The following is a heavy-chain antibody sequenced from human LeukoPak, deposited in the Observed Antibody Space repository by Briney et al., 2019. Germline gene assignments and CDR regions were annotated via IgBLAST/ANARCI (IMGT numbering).Heavy chain of an antibody. CDR3: VKDHKSGRFFDY. D-gene: IGHD3-16*01. V-gene: IGHV3-23*01. CDR1: GFTYNTCA. CDR2: ITRRGDNT. Sequence: GGSLRLSCAASGFTYNTCAMTWVRQAPGKGLEWVADITRRGDNTYYADSVKGRFTISRDSSKNTLFLEMNSLRAEDTAIYFCVKDHKSGRFFDYWGQGTLVAVSA. J-gene: IGHJ4*02.